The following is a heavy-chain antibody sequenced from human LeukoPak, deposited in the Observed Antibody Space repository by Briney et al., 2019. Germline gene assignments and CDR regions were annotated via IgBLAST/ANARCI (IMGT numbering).Heavy chain of an antibody. V-gene: IGHV4-4*07. CDR3: ARGGVRGYSYGYEVDY. Sequence: PSETLSLTCTVSGGSISSYYWSWIRQPAGKGLEWIGRIYTSGSTNYNPSLKSRVTMSVDTSKNQFSLKLSSVTAADTAVYYCARGGVRGYSYGYEVDYWGQGTLVTVSS. J-gene: IGHJ4*02. D-gene: IGHD5-18*01. CDR1: GGSISSYY. CDR2: IYTSGST.